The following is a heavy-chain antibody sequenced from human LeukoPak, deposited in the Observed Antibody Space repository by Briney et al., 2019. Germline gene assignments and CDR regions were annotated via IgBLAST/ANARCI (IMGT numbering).Heavy chain of an antibody. CDR3: ASDYYDSSGYPNWFDP. V-gene: IGHV4-39*01. CDR2: IYYSGST. CDR1: GGSISSSIYY. Sequence: SETLSLTCTVSGGSISSSIYYWGWIRQPPGKGLEWIGSIYYSGSTYYNPSLKSRVTISVDTSKNQFSLKLSSVTAADTAVYYCASDYYDSSGYPNWFDPWGQGTLVTVSS. J-gene: IGHJ5*02. D-gene: IGHD3-22*01.